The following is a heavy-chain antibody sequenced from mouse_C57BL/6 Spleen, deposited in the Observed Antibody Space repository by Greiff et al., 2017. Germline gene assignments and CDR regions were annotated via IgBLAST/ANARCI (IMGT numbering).Heavy chain of an antibody. Sequence: EVQLQQSGAELVRPGASVKLSCTASGFNIKDAYMHWVQQRPEQGLEWIGWIDPENGDTEYASKFQGQATITADTSSNTAYLQLSSLTSEDTAVYYCTPNWDVAYWGQGTLVTVSA. CDR3: TPNWDVAY. D-gene: IGHD4-1*01. V-gene: IGHV14-4*01. CDR2: IDPENGDT. J-gene: IGHJ3*01. CDR1: GFNIKDAY.